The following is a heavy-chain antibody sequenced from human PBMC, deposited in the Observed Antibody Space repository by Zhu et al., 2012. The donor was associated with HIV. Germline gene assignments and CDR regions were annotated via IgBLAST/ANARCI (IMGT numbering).Heavy chain of an antibody. J-gene: IGHJ3*01. CDR1: GFIFSSYG. CDR2: ISDTGGST. Sequence: EVQLLESGGGLVQPGGSLRLSCAASGFIFSSYGMSWVRQAPGKGLEWASGISDTGGSTYYADSVKGRFTISRDNSKNTLYLQMNSLRAEDTAVYFCAKDRITISAFDVWGQGTMVSVSS. V-gene: IGHV3-23*01. CDR3: AKDRITISAFDV. D-gene: IGHD3-3*01.